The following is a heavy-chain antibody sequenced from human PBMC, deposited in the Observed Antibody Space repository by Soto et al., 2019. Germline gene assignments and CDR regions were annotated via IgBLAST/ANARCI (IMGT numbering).Heavy chain of an antibody. J-gene: IGHJ4*02. Sequence: QITLKESGPTLVNPTQTLTLTCTLSGFSLSTSGVGVGWIRQPPGKALKWLALIYWDDDKRYSPCLKSRLTITKFTTKKQVVLTMTIRAPVDTATYYSAHRPGGYVLDYWGQGTLVTVSS. CDR3: AHRPGGYVLDY. V-gene: IGHV2-5*02. CDR1: GFSLSTSGVG. CDR2: IYWDDDK. D-gene: IGHD5-12*01.